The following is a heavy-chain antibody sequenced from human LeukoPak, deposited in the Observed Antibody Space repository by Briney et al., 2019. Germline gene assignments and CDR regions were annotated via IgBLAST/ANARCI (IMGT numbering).Heavy chain of an antibody. Sequence: GASVKVSCKASGYTFTSYYMHWVRQAPGQGLEWMGIINPSGGSTSYAQKFQGRVTMTRDMSTSTVYMEPSSLRSEDTAVYYCAREYYGSGSYYNSAFDIWGQGTMVTVSS. D-gene: IGHD3-10*01. CDR1: GYTFTSYY. CDR3: AREYYGSGSYYNSAFDI. V-gene: IGHV1-46*01. CDR2: INPSGGST. J-gene: IGHJ3*02.